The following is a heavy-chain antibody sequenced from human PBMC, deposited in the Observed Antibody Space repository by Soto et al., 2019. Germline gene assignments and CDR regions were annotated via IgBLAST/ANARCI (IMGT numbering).Heavy chain of an antibody. D-gene: IGHD3-22*01. CDR1: GGSISSYY. J-gene: IGHJ1*01. CDR2: IYYSGST. V-gene: IGHV4-59*01. Sequence: ASETLSLTCTVSGGSISSYYWSWIRQPPGKGLEWIGYIYYSGSTNYNPSLKSRVTISVDTSKNQFSLKLSSVTAADTAVYYCARETYYDSSGYYPVVYFQHWGQGTLVTVSS. CDR3: ARETYYDSSGYYPVVYFQH.